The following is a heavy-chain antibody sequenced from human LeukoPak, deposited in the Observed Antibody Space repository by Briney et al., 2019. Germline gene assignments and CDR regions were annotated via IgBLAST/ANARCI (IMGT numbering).Heavy chain of an antibody. CDR3: ARDPTWDYDILTGYFD. CDR1: GFTFSSYS. Sequence: GGSLRLSCAASGFTFSSYSMNWVRQAPGKGLEWVSSISSSSSYIYYADSVKGRFTISRDNSKNTLYLQMNSLRAEDTAVYYCARDPTWDYDILTGYFDWGQGTLVTVSS. V-gene: IGHV3-21*04. J-gene: IGHJ4*02. CDR2: ISSSSSYI. D-gene: IGHD3-9*01.